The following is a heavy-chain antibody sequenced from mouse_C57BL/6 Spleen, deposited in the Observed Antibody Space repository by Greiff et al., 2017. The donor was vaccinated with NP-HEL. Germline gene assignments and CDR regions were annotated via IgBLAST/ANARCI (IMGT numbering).Heavy chain of an antibody. CDR2: ISSGSSTI. Sequence: EVKLMESGGGLVKPGGSLKLSCAASGFTFSDYGMHWVRQAPEKGLEWVAYISSGSSTIYYADTVKGRFTISSDNAKNTLFLQMTSLRSEDTAMYYCARGTYYFDYWGQGTTLTVSS. V-gene: IGHV5-17*01. CDR3: ARGTYYFDY. CDR1: GFTFSDYG. J-gene: IGHJ2*01.